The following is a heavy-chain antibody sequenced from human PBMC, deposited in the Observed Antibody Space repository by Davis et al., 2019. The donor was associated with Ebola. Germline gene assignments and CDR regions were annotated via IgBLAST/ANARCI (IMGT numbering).Heavy chain of an antibody. CDR1: GFTFSSYA. V-gene: IGHV3-23*01. D-gene: IGHD3-16*01. Sequence: GESLKISCAASGFTFSSYAMSWVRQAPGKGLESVSAISGSGGSTYYADSVKGRFTISRDNSKNTLYLQMNSLRAEDTAVYYCAKGAIGGVAYTSNLDNWGQGTLVTVSS. CDR3: AKGAIGGVAYTSNLDN. CDR2: ISGSGGST. J-gene: IGHJ4*02.